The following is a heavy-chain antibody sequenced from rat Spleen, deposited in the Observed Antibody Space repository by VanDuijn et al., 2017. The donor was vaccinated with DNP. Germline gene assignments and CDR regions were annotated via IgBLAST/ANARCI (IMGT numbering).Heavy chain of an antibody. CDR2: ISYDGMDT. J-gene: IGHJ2*01. V-gene: IGHV5-7*01. Sequence: EVQLVESGGGLVQPGRSLKLSCEVSRITFSDHNMAWVRQAPKKSLEWVATISYDGMDTYYRDSVKGRFTISRDNAKSTLYLQMDSLRSEDTATYYCAGRPPPTRGPFDYWGQGVTVTVSS. CDR3: AGRPPPTRGPFDY. D-gene: IGHD1-4*01. CDR1: RITFSDHN.